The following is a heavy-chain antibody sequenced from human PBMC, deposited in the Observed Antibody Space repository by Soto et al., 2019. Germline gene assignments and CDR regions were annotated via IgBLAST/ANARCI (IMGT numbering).Heavy chain of an antibody. CDR1: GGSISSSSYY. CDR3: ARRRAVYYDFWSGYYPFDY. V-gene: IGHV4-39*01. J-gene: IGHJ4*02. Sequence: SETLSLTCTVSGGSISSSSYYWGWIRQPPGKGLEWIGSIYYSGSTYYNPSLKSRVTISVDTSKNQFSLKLSSVTAADTAVYYCARRRAVYYDFWSGYYPFDYWGQGTLVTVSS. D-gene: IGHD3-3*01. CDR2: IYYSGST.